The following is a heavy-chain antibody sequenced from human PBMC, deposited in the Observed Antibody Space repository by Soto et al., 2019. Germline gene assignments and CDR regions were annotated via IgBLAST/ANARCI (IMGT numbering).Heavy chain of an antibody. CDR2: IYCTGST. Sequence: PSETRSLTCTVSGGSISSYYWSWIRQPPGKGLEWIGYIYCTGSTNYNPSLKSRVTISVDTSKNQFSLKLSSVTAADTAVYYCARPCCSSLYGVYYYVIDVWGPGTKVTVS. J-gene: IGHJ6*02. CDR1: GGSISSYY. V-gene: IGHV4-59*01. CDR3: ARPCCSSLYGVYYYVIDV. D-gene: IGHD6-13*01.